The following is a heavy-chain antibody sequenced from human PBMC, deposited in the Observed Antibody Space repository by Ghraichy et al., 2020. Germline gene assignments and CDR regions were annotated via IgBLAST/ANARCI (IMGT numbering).Heavy chain of an antibody. D-gene: IGHD2-2*02. CDR1: GFMFDDYT. CDR3: ARDSVPASIPYGVDV. Sequence: RGSLRLSCVASGFMFDDYTMNWVRQAPGKGLEWVSSISAGSGVIYYAHSVRGRFTPSRDNAKNSLYLQMNARRVEDTAVYYCARDSVPASIPYGVDVWGQGTPVIVSS. CDR2: ISAGSGVI. V-gene: IGHV3-21*01. J-gene: IGHJ6*02.